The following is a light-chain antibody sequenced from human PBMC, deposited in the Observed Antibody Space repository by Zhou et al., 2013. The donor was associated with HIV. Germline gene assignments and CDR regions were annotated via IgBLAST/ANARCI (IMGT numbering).Light chain of an antibody. V-gene: IGLV1-51*01. CDR1: NSNIGSTY. CDR2: DNN. J-gene: IGLJ2*01. Sequence: QSVLTQPPSVSAAAGQRVTISCSGSNSNIGSTYVSWFQQLPGSAPKLLIYDNNQRPSGIPDRFSGSKSGTSATLGITGLQTGDEADYYCGAWDSSLSGVVFGGGTKLTVL. CDR3: GAWDSSLSGVV.